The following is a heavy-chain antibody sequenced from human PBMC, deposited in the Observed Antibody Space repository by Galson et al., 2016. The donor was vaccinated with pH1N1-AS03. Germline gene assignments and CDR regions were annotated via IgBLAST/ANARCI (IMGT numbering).Heavy chain of an antibody. CDR3: ARPHCTYNNCHWNDAFDM. CDR2: IWYDASEK. D-gene: IGHD2-8*01. Sequence: SLRLSCAASGFISRNYGMHWVRQAPGKGLEWVAVIWYDASEKYYTDSVKGRFTVSRDNSKNTVYLQLDNLRPEDTAVYYCARPHCTYNNCHWNDAFDMWGQGTMVTVSS. V-gene: IGHV3-33*01. CDR1: GFISRNYG. J-gene: IGHJ3*02.